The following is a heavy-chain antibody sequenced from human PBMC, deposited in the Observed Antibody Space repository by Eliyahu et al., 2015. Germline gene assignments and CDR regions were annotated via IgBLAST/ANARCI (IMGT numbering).Heavy chain of an antibody. Sequence: QVQLVESGGGVVQPGTSLRLXCVAXXXPFSDNGMHXVRQAXGKGLEWVATIWYDESNKNYVDSVRGRFTISRDNSMNTLYLQMNSLRAEDTALYYCAKDGHGSGSYYNFWGQGTLVTVSS. J-gene: IGHJ4*02. CDR2: IWYDESNK. V-gene: IGHV3-33*03. CDR1: XXPFSDNG. CDR3: AKDGHGSGSYYNF. D-gene: IGHD3-10*01.